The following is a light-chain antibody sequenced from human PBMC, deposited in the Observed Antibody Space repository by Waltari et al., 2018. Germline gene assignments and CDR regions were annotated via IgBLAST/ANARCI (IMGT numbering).Light chain of an antibody. CDR2: GVS. Sequence: EIVLTQSPATLSVSPGATATLSCRASKSVSHNLAWYQQISGQSPRLLLYGVSTRAVGVPERFSGSGSGTDFTLTITDLQSEDFAIYFCQHYYGWSRTFGQGTKV. CDR3: QHYYGWSRT. V-gene: IGKV3-15*01. CDR1: KSVSHN. J-gene: IGKJ1*01.